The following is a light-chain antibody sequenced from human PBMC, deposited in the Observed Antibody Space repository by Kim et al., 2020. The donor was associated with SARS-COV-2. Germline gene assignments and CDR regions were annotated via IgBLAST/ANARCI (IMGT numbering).Light chain of an antibody. CDR2: RNN. J-gene: IGLJ3*02. CDR1: NNEVGNQG. V-gene: IGLV10-54*04. Sequence: RPTATLTCPGNNNEVGNQGAAWLQQHRGHPPKLLSYRNNNRPSGISERFSASRSGNTASLTIAGLQPEDEADYYCSSYDGSLNGWVFGGGTQLTVL. CDR3: SSYDGSLNGWV.